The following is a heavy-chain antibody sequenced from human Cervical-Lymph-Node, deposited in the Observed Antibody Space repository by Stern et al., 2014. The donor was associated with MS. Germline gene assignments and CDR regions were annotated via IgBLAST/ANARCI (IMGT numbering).Heavy chain of an antibody. D-gene: IGHD5-24*01. CDR3: ARDDVEMATPFDY. CDR1: GGTFSSYA. CDR2: ILPIFGTA. V-gene: IGHV1-69*01. J-gene: IGHJ4*02. Sequence: QMQLVESGAAVKKPGSSVKVSCKASGGTFSSYAISWVRQAPGQGLEWMGGILPIFGTANYAQKFQGRVTITADESTSTAYMELSSLRSEDTAVYYCARDDVEMATPFDYWGQGTLVTVSS.